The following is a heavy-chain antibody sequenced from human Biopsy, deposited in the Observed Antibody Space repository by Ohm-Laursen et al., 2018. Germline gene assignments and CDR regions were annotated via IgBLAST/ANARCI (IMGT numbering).Heavy chain of an antibody. CDR3: ATTTMDTSGWFGNYFDS. CDR1: SGSISSYY. Sequence: SDTLSLTCTVSSGSISSYYWSWIRQPPGKGLEWIGYIDYRGSTKYNPSLRSRVTMSIDTSRNQFSLKLSSGTAADTAVYYCATTTMDTSGWFGNYFDSWGQGTLVTVSA. V-gene: IGHV4-59*07. D-gene: IGHD6-19*01. J-gene: IGHJ4*02. CDR2: IDYRGST.